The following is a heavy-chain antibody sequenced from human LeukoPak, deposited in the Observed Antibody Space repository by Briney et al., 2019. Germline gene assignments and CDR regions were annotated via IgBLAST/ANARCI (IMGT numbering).Heavy chain of an antibody. D-gene: IGHD6-19*01. CDR1: GGTFSSYA. CDR3: ARGGDSSGWYEKDYFDY. V-gene: IGHV1-69*05. Sequence: SVKVSCRASGGTFSSYAISWVRQAPGQGLEWMGRIIPIFGTANYAQKFQGRVTITTDESTSTAYMELSSLRSEDTAVYYCARGGDSSGWYEKDYFDYWGQGTLVTVSS. J-gene: IGHJ4*02. CDR2: IIPIFGTA.